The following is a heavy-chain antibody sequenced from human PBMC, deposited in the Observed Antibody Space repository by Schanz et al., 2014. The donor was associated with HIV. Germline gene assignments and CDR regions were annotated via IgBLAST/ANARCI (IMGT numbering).Heavy chain of an antibody. CDR3: ARDSGPGIY. D-gene: IGHD3-10*01. CDR1: GFTFSTFG. J-gene: IGHJ4*02. V-gene: IGHV3-30*19. Sequence: VKLVESGGGLVQPGGSLRLSCAASGFTFSTFGMHWVRQAPGKGLEWMAVISFDGSNKYYADSVKGQFTISRDNSKNSLYLQMSSLRADDTAVYYCARDSGPGIYWGQGTLVTVSS. CDR2: ISFDGSNK.